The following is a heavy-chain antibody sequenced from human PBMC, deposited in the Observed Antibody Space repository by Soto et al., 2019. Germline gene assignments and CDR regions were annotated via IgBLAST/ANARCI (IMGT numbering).Heavy chain of an antibody. J-gene: IGHJ4*02. Sequence: GESLKISCKGSGYSFTSYWIGWVRQMPGKGLEWMGIIYPGDSDTRYSPSFQGQVTISADKSISTVYLQWSSLKASDTAMYYCARGPLSGSGSYEFLDYWGQGTLVTVSS. CDR2: IYPGDSDT. CDR3: ARGPLSGSGSYEFLDY. D-gene: IGHD1-26*01. V-gene: IGHV5-51*01. CDR1: GYSFTSYW.